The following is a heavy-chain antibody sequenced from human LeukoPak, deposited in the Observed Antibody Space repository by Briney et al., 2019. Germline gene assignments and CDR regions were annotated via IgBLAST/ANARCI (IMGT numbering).Heavy chain of an antibody. D-gene: IGHD1-26*01. CDR3: ASDLKSGSYSRYYYYMDV. V-gene: IGHV3-7*01. CDR2: IKQDGSEK. J-gene: IGHJ6*03. Sequence: PGGSLRLSCAASGFTFSSYWTSWVRQAPGKGLEWVANIKQDGSEKYYVDSVKGRFTISRDNAKNSLYLQMNSLRAEDTAVYYCASDLKSGSYSRYYYYMDVWGKGTTVTVSS. CDR1: GFTFSSYW.